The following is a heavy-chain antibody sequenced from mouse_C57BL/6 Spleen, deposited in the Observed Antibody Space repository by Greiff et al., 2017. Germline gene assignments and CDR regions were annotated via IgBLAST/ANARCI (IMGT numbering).Heavy chain of an antibody. Sequence: EVQLVESGGDLVKPGGSLKLSCAASGFTFSSYGMSWVRQTPDKRLEWVATISSGGSYTYYPDSVKGRFTISRDNAKNTLYLQMSRLKSEDTAMYYCARQEDDYWGQGTTLTVSS. V-gene: IGHV5-6*01. J-gene: IGHJ2*01. CDR1: GFTFSSYG. CDR3: ARQEDDY. CDR2: ISSGGSYT.